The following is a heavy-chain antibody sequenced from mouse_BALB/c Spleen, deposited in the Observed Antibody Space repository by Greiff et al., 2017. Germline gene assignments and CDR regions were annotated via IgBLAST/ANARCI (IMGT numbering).Heavy chain of an antibody. CDR3: ARRDYGSSWDWYFDV. CDR1: GYTFTSYD. CDR2: IFPGDGST. J-gene: IGHJ1*01. D-gene: IGHD1-1*01. V-gene: IGHV1S56*01. Sequence: VQLQQSGPELEKPGASVKISCKASGYTFTSYDINWVRQRPEQGLEWIGWIFPGDGSTKYNEKFKGKATLTTDKSSSTAYMQLSRLTSEDSAVYFCARRDYGSSWDWYFDVWGAGTTVTVSS.